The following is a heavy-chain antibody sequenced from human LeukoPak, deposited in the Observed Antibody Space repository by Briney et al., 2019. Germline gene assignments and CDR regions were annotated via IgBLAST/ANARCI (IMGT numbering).Heavy chain of an antibody. CDR1: GFTFNNYG. V-gene: IGHV3-33*01. Sequence: PGRPLRLFCAASGFTFNNYGMHWVRQAPGKGLEWVAVIWYDGSNKYYADSVKGRFTISRDNPKNTLYLQMNSLRAEDTAVYYCATHCSSTSCYMYWGQGTLVTVSS. J-gene: IGHJ4*02. CDR3: ATHCSSTSCYMY. CDR2: IWYDGSNK. D-gene: IGHD2-2*02.